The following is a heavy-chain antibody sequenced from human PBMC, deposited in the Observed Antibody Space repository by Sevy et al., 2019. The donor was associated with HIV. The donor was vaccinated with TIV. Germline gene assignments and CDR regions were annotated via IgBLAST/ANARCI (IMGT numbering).Heavy chain of an antibody. Sequence: GGSLRLSCKPSGFTFITYAMNWVRQAPGKGLEWVSTIYGSGGTTYYADSVKGRFTISRDNSKNTFYLQMDSLRTEDTAIYYCAGARYDGSGSFDAFDIWGQGTMVTVSS. CDR3: AGARYDGSGSFDAFDI. CDR2: IYGSGGTT. V-gene: IGHV3-23*01. CDR1: GFTFITYA. D-gene: IGHD3-22*01. J-gene: IGHJ3*02.